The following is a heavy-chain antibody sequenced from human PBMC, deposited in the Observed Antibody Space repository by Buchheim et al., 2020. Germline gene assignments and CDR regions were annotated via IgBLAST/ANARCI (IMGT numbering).Heavy chain of an antibody. Sequence: EVQLVESGGGLVQPGGSLRLSCAASGFTFSSYSMNWVRQAPGKGLEWVSYISSSSSTIYYADSVKGRFTISRDNAKNSLYLLMNSLRAEDTAVYYCASCGYVDYSLDPHYWGQGTL. CDR2: ISSSSSTI. D-gene: IGHD4-17*01. J-gene: IGHJ4*02. CDR3: ASCGYVDYSLDPHY. V-gene: IGHV3-48*01. CDR1: GFTFSSYS.